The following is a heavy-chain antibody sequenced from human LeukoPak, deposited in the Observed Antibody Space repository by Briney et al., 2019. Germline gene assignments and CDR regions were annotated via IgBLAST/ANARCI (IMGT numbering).Heavy chain of an antibody. CDR3: ARTGGSFYFYYYMDV. Sequence: SETLSLTCTVSSGSVSNSNYYWGWIRQPPGKGLEWIGSIFYSGSTFYNPSLKSRVTISIDTSKNQFSLKVRSVTAADTAVYYCARTGGSFYFYYYMDVWGKGTTVTVS. D-gene: IGHD1-26*01. CDR2: IFYSGST. V-gene: IGHV4-39*07. J-gene: IGHJ6*03. CDR1: SGSVSNSNYY.